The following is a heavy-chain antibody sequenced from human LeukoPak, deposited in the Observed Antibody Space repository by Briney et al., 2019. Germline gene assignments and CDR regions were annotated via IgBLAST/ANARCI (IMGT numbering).Heavy chain of an antibody. D-gene: IGHD5-24*01. V-gene: IGHV3-53*01. Sequence: GGSLRLSCTASEFTVSRNYMLRVRQAPGKGLEWVSLIFSNGDTHYADSVKGRFTISRGTSKNTVSLQMNSLRVEDTAMYYCTRDQMNYWGQGTLVTVSS. J-gene: IGHJ4*02. CDR2: IFSNGDT. CDR3: TRDQMNY. CDR1: EFTVSRNY.